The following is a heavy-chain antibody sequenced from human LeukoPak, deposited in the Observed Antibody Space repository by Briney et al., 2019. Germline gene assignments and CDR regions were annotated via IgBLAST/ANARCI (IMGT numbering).Heavy chain of an antibody. Sequence: SETLSLTCAVYGGSFSGYYWSWIRQPPGKGLEWIGKINHSGSTNYNPSLKSRVTISVDTSKSQFSLKLSSVTAADTAVYYCARAPLVAVSFFDYWGQGTLVTVSS. V-gene: IGHV4-34*01. CDR2: INHSGST. CDR1: GGSFSGYY. J-gene: IGHJ4*02. CDR3: ARAPLVAVSFFDY. D-gene: IGHD2-8*02.